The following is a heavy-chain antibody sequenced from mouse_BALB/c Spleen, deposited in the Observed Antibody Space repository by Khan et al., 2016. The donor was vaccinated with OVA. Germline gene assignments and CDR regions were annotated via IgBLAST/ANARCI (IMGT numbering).Heavy chain of an antibody. CDR3: ARGGYGGFAY. V-gene: IGHV1S135*01. CDR1: GYAFTSYI. J-gene: IGHJ3*01. D-gene: IGHD2-2*01. CDR2: IDHYNGGT. Sequence: VQLQQPGPELVKPGDSVKVSCKASGYAFTSYIMYWVKQCNGKSIVWIGYIDHYNGGTSYNQNVKGKAPLTVDKSSTTAYLHRNSLTSEDSAVYYCARGGYGGFAYWGQGTLVTVSA.